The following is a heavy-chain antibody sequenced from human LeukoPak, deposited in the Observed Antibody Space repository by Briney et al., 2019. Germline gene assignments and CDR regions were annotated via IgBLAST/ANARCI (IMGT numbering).Heavy chain of an antibody. D-gene: IGHD6-6*01. Sequence: SETLSLTCAVYGGSFSGYYWSWIRQPPGKGLEWIGEINHSGSTNYNPSLKSRVTISVDTSKNQFSLKLSSVTAADTAVYYCARGIAARLLYYYYYMDAWGKGPTVTVSS. CDR2: INHSGST. J-gene: IGHJ6*03. CDR1: GGSFSGYY. V-gene: IGHV4-34*01. CDR3: ARGIAARLLYYYYYMDA.